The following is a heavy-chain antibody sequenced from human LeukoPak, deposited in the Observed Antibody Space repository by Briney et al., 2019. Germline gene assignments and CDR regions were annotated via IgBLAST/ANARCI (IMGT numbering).Heavy chain of an antibody. CDR1: GYTPTELS. CDR3: ATDFYRGLQFDY. J-gene: IGHJ4*02. D-gene: IGHD2/OR15-2a*01. Sequence: ASVKVSCKVSGYTPTELSMNWVRQAPGKGLEWMGRFDPEDGETIYTQKFQGRVTMTEDTSTDTAYMELTSQRSEDTAVYYCATDFYRGLQFDYWGQGTLVIVSS. V-gene: IGHV1-24*01. CDR2: FDPEDGET.